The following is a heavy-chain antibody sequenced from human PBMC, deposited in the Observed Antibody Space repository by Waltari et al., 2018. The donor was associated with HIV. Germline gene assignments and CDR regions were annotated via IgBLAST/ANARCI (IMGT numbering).Heavy chain of an antibody. CDR2: IIGSSSTI. CDR1: GFTFSDYS. CDR3: ARDPVYSGSSLVYYFDY. V-gene: IGHV3-48*01. Sequence: EVQLVESGGGLVQPGGSLRLSCAASGFTFSDYSMNWVRQAPGKGLEWVSYIIGSSSTIYYADSVKGRFTISRDNAKNSLYLQMNSLRAEDTAVYYCARDPVYSGSSLVYYFDYWGQGTLVTVSS. D-gene: IGHD6-6*01. J-gene: IGHJ4*02.